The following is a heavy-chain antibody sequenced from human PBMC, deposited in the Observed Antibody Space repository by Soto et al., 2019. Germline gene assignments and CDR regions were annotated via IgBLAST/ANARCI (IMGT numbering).Heavy chain of an antibody. D-gene: IGHD3-10*01. CDR2: IRSRAYGGAA. CDR1: GYSFDGYG. CDR3: TRIYGSGTYLPDF. J-gene: IGHJ4*02. Sequence: VQMVESGGGLEKPGRSLRLSCKGSGYSFDGYGVSWFRRAPGKGLEWVGFIRSRAYGGAADYAASVMGRFTISRDDPRSIAYLQMNSLKVEDTAVYYCTRIYGSGTYLPDFWGQGTLVTVSS. V-gene: IGHV3-49*05.